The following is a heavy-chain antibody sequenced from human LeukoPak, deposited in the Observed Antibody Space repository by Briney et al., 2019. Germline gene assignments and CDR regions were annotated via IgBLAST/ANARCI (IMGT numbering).Heavy chain of an antibody. D-gene: IGHD3-10*01. CDR3: ARIPRITMVRGVTDGYMDV. CDR2: IYPGDSDT. Sequence: GESLKISCKGSGYSFTSYWIGWVRQMPGKGLEWMGIIYPGDSDTRYSPSFQGQVTISADKSISTAYLQWSSLKASVTAMYYCARIPRITMVRGVTDGYMDVWGKGTTVTVSS. J-gene: IGHJ6*03. CDR1: GYSFTSYW. V-gene: IGHV5-51*01.